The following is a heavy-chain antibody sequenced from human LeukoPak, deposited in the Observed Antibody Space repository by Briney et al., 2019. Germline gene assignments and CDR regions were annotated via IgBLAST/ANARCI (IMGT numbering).Heavy chain of an antibody. CDR2: ISGSGGST. D-gene: IGHD3-3*01. CDR1: GFTFSSYA. J-gene: IGHJ5*02. Sequence: AGSLRLTCAASGFTFSSYAMSWVRQAPGKGLEWVSAISGSGGSTYYADSVKGRFTISRDNSKNTLYLQMNSLRAEDTAVYYCAKAHDFWSGYSRFNNWFDPGGQGTLVTVSS. CDR3: AKAHDFWSGYSRFNNWFDP. V-gene: IGHV3-23*01.